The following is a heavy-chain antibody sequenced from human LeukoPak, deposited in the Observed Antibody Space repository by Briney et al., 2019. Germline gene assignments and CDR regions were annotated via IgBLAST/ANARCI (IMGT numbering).Heavy chain of an antibody. CDR3: ARDGYQLLSY. V-gene: IGHV1-69*05. CDR2: IIPIFGTA. D-gene: IGHD2-2*01. CDR1: GGTFSSYA. Sequence: ASVKVSCKASGGTFSSYAISWVRQAPGQGLEWMGGIIPIFGTANYAQEFQGRVTITTDESTSTAYMELSSLRSEDTAVYYCARDGYQLLSYWGQGTLVTVSS. J-gene: IGHJ4*02.